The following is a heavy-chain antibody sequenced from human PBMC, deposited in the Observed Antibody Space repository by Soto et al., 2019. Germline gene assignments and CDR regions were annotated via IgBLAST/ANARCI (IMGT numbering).Heavy chain of an antibody. CDR1: GFTFTNAW. V-gene: IGHV3-15*01. CDR2: IKSKRDGGTT. D-gene: IGHD1-1*01. Sequence: GGSLRLSCAASGFTFTNAWMAWVRQAPGKGLEWVARIKSKRDGGTTDYAAPVKGRFTISRDDSKNTLYLQMNSLKTEDTAVYYCTTQRVRVPIDFDYWGQGTLVTVSS. CDR3: TTQRVRVPIDFDY. J-gene: IGHJ4*02.